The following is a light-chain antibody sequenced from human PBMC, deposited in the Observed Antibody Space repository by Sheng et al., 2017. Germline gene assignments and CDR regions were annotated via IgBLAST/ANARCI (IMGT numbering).Light chain of an antibody. J-gene: IGKJ3*01. CDR2: GAS. V-gene: IGKV3-20*01. Sequence: EIVLTQSPATLSLSPGERATLSCRASQSVRSFLAWYQQKPGQPPRLLIYGASSRATGIPDRFSGSGSGTDFTLTISRLEPEDFAVYYCQQYNHSPVTFGPGTRVDI. CDR1: QSVRSF. CDR3: QQYNHSPVT.